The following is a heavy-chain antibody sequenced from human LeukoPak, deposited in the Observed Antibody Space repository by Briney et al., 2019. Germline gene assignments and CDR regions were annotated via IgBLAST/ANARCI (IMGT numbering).Heavy chain of an antibody. CDR3: ARKQNYYFDY. Sequence: TETLSLTCAVYGGSFSGYYWNWIRQPPGKGLEWIGEINHSGSTNYNPSLKSRVTISVDTSKNQFSLKLSSVTAADTAVYYCARKQNYYFDYWGQGTLVAVSS. D-gene: IGHD1-7*01. V-gene: IGHV4-34*01. CDR1: GGSFSGYY. CDR2: INHSGST. J-gene: IGHJ4*02.